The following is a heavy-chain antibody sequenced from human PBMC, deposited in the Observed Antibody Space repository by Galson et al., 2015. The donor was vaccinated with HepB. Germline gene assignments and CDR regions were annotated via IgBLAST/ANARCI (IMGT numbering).Heavy chain of an antibody. CDR1: GGSFSGYY. J-gene: IGHJ4*02. CDR3: ARGNDFWSGYPYYFDY. CDR2: INHSGST. V-gene: IGHV4-34*01. Sequence: ETLSLTCAVYGGSFSGYYWSWIRQPPGKGLEWIGEINHSGSTNYNPSLKSRVTISVDTSKNQFSLKLSSVTAADTAVCYCARGNDFWSGYPYYFDYWGQGTLVTVSS. D-gene: IGHD3-3*01.